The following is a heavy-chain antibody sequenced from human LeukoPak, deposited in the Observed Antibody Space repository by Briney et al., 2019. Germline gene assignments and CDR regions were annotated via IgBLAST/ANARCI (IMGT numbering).Heavy chain of an antibody. J-gene: IGHJ4*02. CDR3: ARFDY. CDR1: GFTFSTSW. V-gene: IGHV3-7*01. Sequence: GGSLRLSCAASGFTFSTSWMSWVRQAPGKGLEWVAKINRDGDERYYMDSVKGRFTISRDNAKNSEYLQMNSLRVEDTAVYYCARFDYWGQGTLVTVSS. CDR2: INRDGDER.